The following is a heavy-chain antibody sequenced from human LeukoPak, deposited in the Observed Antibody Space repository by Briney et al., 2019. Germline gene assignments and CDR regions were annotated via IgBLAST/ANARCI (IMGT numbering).Heavy chain of an antibody. CDR1: DLIVSINY. Sequence: GGSLRLSCAASDLIVSINYMAWVRRAPGRGLEWVSITHVDGKTYYADSVKGRFTVSRDYSNNTMYLQMNTLSAEDTAIYYCARVRQLYTIGFDNFDYWGQETRVTVSS. CDR2: THVDGKT. CDR3: ARVRQLYTIGFDNFDY. D-gene: IGHD5-12*01. V-gene: IGHV3-66*01. J-gene: IGHJ4*02.